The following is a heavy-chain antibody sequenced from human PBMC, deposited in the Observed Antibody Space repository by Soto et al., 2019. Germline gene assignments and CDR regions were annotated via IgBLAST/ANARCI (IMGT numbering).Heavy chain of an antibody. V-gene: IGHV4-39*01. CDR2: IYYSGST. CDR1: GGSISSSSYY. CDR3: AFADPYYYYGMDV. J-gene: IGHJ6*02. Sequence: SETLSLTCVVSGGSISSSSYYWGWIRQPPGKGLEWIGSIYYSGSTYYNPSLKSRVTISVDTSKNQFSLKLSSVTAADTAVYYCAFADPYYYYGMDVWGQGTTVTVSS.